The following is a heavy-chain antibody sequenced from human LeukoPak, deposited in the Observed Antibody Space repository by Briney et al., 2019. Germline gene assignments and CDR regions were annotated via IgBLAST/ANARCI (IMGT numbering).Heavy chain of an antibody. Sequence: GASVTVFFKASGGTFISYAISWVRQAPGQGLEWMGGIIPIFGTANYAQKFQGRVTITADESTTTAYMELSSLRSEDTAVYYCARAPNYYDTLLSYWGQGTLVTVSS. CDR3: ARAPNYYDTLLSY. D-gene: IGHD3-22*01. CDR2: IIPIFGTA. V-gene: IGHV1-69*01. CDR1: GGTFISYA. J-gene: IGHJ4*02.